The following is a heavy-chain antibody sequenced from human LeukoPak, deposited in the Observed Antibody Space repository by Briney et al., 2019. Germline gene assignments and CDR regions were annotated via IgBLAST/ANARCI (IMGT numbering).Heavy chain of an antibody. V-gene: IGHV4-39*07. D-gene: IGHD3-22*01. CDR2: IYYSGST. Sequence: PSETLSLTCTVSGGSISSSSYYWGWLRQPPGKGLEWIGSIYYSGSTYYNPSLKSRFTISLDPSKNQFSLKLTPVAAADTALYHCARVHYYDASDYSTSNRFDPWGQGTLVTVSS. CDR3: ARVHYYDASDYSTSNRFDP. CDR1: GGSISSSSYY. J-gene: IGHJ5*02.